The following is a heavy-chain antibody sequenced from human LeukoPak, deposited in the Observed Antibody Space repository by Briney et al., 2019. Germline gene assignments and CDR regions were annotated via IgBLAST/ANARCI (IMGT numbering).Heavy chain of an antibody. V-gene: IGHV3-7*04. CDR3: VRGFSAGY. D-gene: IGHD4/OR15-4a*01. CDR2: INQGGSEK. Sequence: GGSLRLSCAASGFTFGNHWMTWFRQAPGKGLEWVANINQGGSEKHYVDSLKGRFTISRDNAKNSLYLQMNSLRTEDTALYYCVRGFSAGYWGQGTLVTVPS. J-gene: IGHJ4*02. CDR1: GFTFGNHW.